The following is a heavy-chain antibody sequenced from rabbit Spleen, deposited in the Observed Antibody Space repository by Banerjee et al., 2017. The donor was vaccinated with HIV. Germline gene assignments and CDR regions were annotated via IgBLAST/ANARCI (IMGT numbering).Heavy chain of an antibody. J-gene: IGHJ4*01. CDR3: ARDLAGAIGWNFYL. D-gene: IGHD4-1*01. V-gene: IGHV1S45*01. Sequence: QEQLVESGGGLVQPEGSLKLSCTASGFSFSNKAVMCWVRQAPGKGLEWIACINTATGKDVYANWVNGRFTISRTSSTTVTLQMTSLAAADTATYFCARDLAGAIGWNFYLWGPGTLVTVS. CDR1: GFSFSNKAV. CDR2: INTATGKD.